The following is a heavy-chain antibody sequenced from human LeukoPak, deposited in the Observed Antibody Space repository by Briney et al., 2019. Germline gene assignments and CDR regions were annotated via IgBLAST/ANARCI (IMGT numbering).Heavy chain of an antibody. CDR2: IYYSGST. CDR1: DYSITSGYY. J-gene: IGHJ3*02. CDR3: ARIQRDAFDI. Sequence: PSETLSLTCTVSDYSITSGYYWSWIRQPPGKGLEWIGYIYYSGSTNYNPSLKSRVTISVDTSKNQFSLKLSSVTAADTAVYYCARIQRDAFDIWGQGTMVTVSS. V-gene: IGHV4-61*01.